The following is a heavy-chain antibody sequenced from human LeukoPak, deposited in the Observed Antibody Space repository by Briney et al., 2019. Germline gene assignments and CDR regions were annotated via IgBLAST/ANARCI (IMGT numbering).Heavy chain of an antibody. D-gene: IGHD3-22*01. V-gene: IGHV3-48*04. Sequence: PGGPLRLSCAASKFTFSSYSMNWVRQAPGKGLEWVSYISSSGSTIYYADPVKGRFTFSRDNAKNSLFLQMNSLRAEDTAVYYCARGATYYYDTTVLSTLPADWFDPWGQGTLVTVSS. CDR3: ARGATYYYDTTVLSTLPADWFDP. CDR2: ISSSGSTI. CDR1: KFTFSSYS. J-gene: IGHJ5*02.